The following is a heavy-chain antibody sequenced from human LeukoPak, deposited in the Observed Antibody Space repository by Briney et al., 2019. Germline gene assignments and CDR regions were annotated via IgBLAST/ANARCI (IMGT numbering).Heavy chain of an antibody. D-gene: IGHD5-12*01. Sequence: SVKVSRKASGGTFSSYAISWVRQAPGQGLEWMGGIIPIFGTANYAQKFQGRVTITADESTSTAYMELSSLRSEDTAVYYCARSGGYSGYDPDYWGQGTLVTVSS. CDR1: GGTFSSYA. V-gene: IGHV1-69*13. CDR2: IIPIFGTA. CDR3: ARSGGYSGYDPDY. J-gene: IGHJ4*02.